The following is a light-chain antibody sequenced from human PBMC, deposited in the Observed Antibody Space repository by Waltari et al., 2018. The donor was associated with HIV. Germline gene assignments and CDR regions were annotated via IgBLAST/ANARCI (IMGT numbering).Light chain of an antibody. V-gene: IGKV4-1*01. CDR1: ESVLSPSNNVNY. J-gene: IGKJ5*01. CDR3: QQYYSTPT. Sequence: DIVLTQSPETLSVSLGERAAIHCTSEESVLSPSNNVNYFAWYQQRPGQPPTLLFSEASSRSSGVPARFTASGSRTDFTLTIDDLQADDVAVYFCQQYYSTPTFGRGTQLV. CDR2: EAS.